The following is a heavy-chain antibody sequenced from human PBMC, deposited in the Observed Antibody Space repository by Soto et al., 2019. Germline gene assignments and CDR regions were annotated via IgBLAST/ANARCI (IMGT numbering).Heavy chain of an antibody. CDR2: IFSDNER. D-gene: IGHD4-17*01. V-gene: IGHV2-26*01. Sequence: QVTLTQSGPALVKPTETLTLTCTVSGFSLTTGKMGVSWIRQPPGKALEWLAHIFSDNERAYSTSLQGRLTSSKDTSGSQVVLSMTNVDPVDTATYYCARMNVDSYQFYYAMDVWGQGTTVTVSS. CDR1: GFSLTTGKMG. J-gene: IGHJ6*02. CDR3: ARMNVDSYQFYYAMDV.